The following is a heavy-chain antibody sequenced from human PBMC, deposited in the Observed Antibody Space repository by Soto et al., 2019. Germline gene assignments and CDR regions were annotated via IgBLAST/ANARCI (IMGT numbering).Heavy chain of an antibody. Sequence: EVQMLESGGGGVRPGGSLRLSCIASGFTFSNYAMSWVRQAPGKGLEWVSTISDNGANTFIGDSMKDHFDISRDNSKNTVFLHLSTVRAEDTAIYYCARAIGADFFDYWGQGTPVTVSS. CDR2: ISDNGANT. J-gene: IGHJ4*02. CDR3: ARAIGADFFDY. V-gene: IGHV3-23*01. D-gene: IGHD6-25*01. CDR1: GFTFSNYA.